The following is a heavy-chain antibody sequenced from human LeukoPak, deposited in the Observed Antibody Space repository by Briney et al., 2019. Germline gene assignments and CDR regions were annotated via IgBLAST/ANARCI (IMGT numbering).Heavy chain of an antibody. D-gene: IGHD1-14*01. J-gene: IGHJ4*02. Sequence: GGSLRLSCAASGFTFSSYNMNWVRQAPGKGLEWVSHISSTSSTIYYADPVKGRFTISRDNARNSLYLQMNSLRAEDTAVYYCAREDTGWDYWGQGTLVTVSS. V-gene: IGHV3-48*04. CDR2: ISSTSSTI. CDR3: AREDTGWDY. CDR1: GFTFSSYN.